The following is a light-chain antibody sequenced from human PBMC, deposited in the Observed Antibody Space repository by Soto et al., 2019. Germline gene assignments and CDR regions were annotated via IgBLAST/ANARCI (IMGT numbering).Light chain of an antibody. J-gene: IGLJ2*01. CDR1: SSDIGAYNY. V-gene: IGLV2-11*01. CDR3: CSYAGSDTYVV. CDR2: DVT. Sequence: QSALTQPRSVSGSLGQSVTISCTGTSSDIGAYNYASWYQHHPGKAPRLMIYDVTKRPSGVPDHFSGSKSGNTASLTISGLQTEDEADYYCCSYAGSDTYVVFGGGTKLTVL.